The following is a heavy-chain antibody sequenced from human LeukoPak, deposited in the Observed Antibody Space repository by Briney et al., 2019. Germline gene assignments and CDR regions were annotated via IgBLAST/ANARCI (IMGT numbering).Heavy chain of an antibody. J-gene: IGHJ4*02. CDR3: ARRDPTTVTAFDY. CDR1: GFDFTRDW. V-gene: IGHV5-51*01. D-gene: IGHD4-17*01. CDR2: IFPDDSDT. Sequence: GESLKISCRFPGFDFTRDWIGWVRLMPGKGLEWMGIIFPDDSDTRYSPSFQGQVTLSADKSISTAYLQWSSLKASDTAIYYCARRDPTTVTAFDYWGQGTLVTVSS.